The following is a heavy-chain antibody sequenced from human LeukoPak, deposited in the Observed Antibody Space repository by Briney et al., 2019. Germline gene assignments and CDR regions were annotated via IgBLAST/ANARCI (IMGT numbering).Heavy chain of an antibody. CDR3: ARGRHPNYYDSSGYGARGAFDI. J-gene: IGHJ3*02. CDR1: GGSVSSTNW. D-gene: IGHD3-22*01. Sequence: PSETLSLTCAVSGGSVSSTNWWSWVRQPPGKGLEWIGEIHHSGSTNYNPSLKSRVTISVDTSKNQFSLKLSSVTAADTAVYYCARGRHPNYYDSSGYGARGAFDIWGQGTMVTVSS. V-gene: IGHV4-4*02. CDR2: IHHSGST.